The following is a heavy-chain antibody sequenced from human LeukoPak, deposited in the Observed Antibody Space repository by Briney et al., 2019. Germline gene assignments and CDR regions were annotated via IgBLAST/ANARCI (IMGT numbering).Heavy chain of an antibody. CDR1: GFTFSSYT. D-gene: IGHD3-9*01. Sequence: RVSLRLSCAASGFTFSSYTMNWVRQAPGKGLEWVSSITSSSSYIYYTDSAKGRFTISRDNAKNSLFLQMNSLRAEDTAVYYCARVLSGTLTFDHWGQGTLVAVSS. CDR2: ITSSSSYI. CDR3: ARVLSGTLTFDH. J-gene: IGHJ4*02. V-gene: IGHV3-21*01.